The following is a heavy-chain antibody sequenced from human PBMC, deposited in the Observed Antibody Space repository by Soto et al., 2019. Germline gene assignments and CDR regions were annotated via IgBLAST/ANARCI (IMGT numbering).Heavy chain of an antibody. CDR2: INAGNGNT. V-gene: IGHV1-3*01. J-gene: IGHJ4*02. CDR3: ARSIVVVTALDY. CDR1: GYTFTSYA. D-gene: IGHD2-21*02. Sequence: GASVKVSCKASGYTFTSYAMHWVRQAPGQRREWMGWINAGNGNTKYSQKFQGRVTITRDTSASTAYMELSSLRSEDTAVYYCARSIVVVTALDYWGQGTLVTSPQ.